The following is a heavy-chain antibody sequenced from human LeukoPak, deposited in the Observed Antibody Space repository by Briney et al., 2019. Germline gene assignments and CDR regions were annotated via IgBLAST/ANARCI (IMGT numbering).Heavy chain of an antibody. J-gene: IGHJ6*03. CDR3: ARVTWFPGTSYYYMDV. D-gene: IGHD1-1*01. CDR1: GDSTSSYY. Sequence: PSETLSLTCTVSGDSTSSYYWSWIREPPGKGLEWIGFIQYSGSTNYNPSLKSRVTISVDTSKNQFSLKLSSVTAADTAVYYCARVTWFPGTSYYYMDVWGKGTTVTVSS. CDR2: IQYSGST. V-gene: IGHV4-59*01.